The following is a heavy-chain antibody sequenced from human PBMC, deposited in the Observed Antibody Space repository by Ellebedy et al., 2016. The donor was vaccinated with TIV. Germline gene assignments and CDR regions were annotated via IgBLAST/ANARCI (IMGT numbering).Heavy chain of an antibody. V-gene: IGHV3-15*01. J-gene: IGHJ5*02. CDR3: TNSRCGGNCPKYNWFDP. D-gene: IGHD2-21*02. Sequence: GGSLRLSCAASGFTFSNAWMSWVRQAPGKGLEWVGRIKSKTDGGTSDYSAPVKGTFIISRDDSENTLYLQMNSLKIEDTAVYYCTNSRCGGNCPKYNWFDPWGQGTLVTVSS. CDR2: IKSKTDGGTS. CDR1: GFTFSNAW.